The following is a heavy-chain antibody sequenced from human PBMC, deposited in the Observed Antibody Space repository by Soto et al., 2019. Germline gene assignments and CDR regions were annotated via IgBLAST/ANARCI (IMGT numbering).Heavy chain of an antibody. Sequence: KAGGSLRLSCAASGFTFSSYSMNWVRQAPGKGLEWVSSISSSSSYIYYADSVKGRFTISRDNAKNSLYLQMNSLRAEDTAVYYCAPIWFGDPRDDYWGQGTLVTVSS. CDR1: GFTFSSYS. V-gene: IGHV3-21*01. CDR3: APIWFGDPRDDY. J-gene: IGHJ4*02. CDR2: ISSSSSYI. D-gene: IGHD3-10*01.